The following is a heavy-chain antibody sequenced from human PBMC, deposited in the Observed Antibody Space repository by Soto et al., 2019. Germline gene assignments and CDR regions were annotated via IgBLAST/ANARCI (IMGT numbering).Heavy chain of an antibody. V-gene: IGHV3-23*01. CDR2: ISGSGGST. J-gene: IGHJ4*02. Sequence: EVQLLESGGGLVQPGGSLRLSCAASGFTFSSYAMRWVRQAPGKGLEWVSAISGSGGSTYYADSVKGRFTISRDNSKNTLYLQMNSRRVEDTAVYYCAKRGSGSYYDYWGQGTLVTVSS. CDR1: GFTFSSYA. CDR3: AKRGSGSYYDY. D-gene: IGHD3-10*01.